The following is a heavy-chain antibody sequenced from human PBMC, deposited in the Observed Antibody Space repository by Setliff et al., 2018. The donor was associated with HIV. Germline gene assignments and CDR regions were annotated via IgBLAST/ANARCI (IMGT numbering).Heavy chain of an antibody. J-gene: IGHJ6*03. D-gene: IGHD3-3*01. CDR1: GGSVSLYY. CDR3: ARDLFNEWQGHYYYYMDV. Sequence: PSETLSLTCTVSGGSVSLYYWNWMRQPVGKGLEWIGRLFTSGKTIFSPSLKSRVSMSVDTSKNAVSLELDSVTAGDSAVYFCARDLFNEWQGHYYYYMDVWGKGTTVTVSS. CDR2: LFTSGKT. V-gene: IGHV4-4*07.